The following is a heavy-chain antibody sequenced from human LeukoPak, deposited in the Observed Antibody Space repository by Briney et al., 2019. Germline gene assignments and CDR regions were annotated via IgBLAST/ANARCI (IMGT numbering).Heavy chain of an antibody. J-gene: IGHJ3*02. CDR1: GGSFSGYY. D-gene: IGHD3-9*01. Sequence: SETLSLTCAVYGGSFSGYYWSWIRQPPGKGLEWIGEINHSGSTNYNPSLKSRVTISVDTSKNQFSLKLSSVTAADTAVYYCARYLYYDILTGFGSDAFDIWGQGTMVTVSS. CDR3: ARYLYYDILTGFGSDAFDI. V-gene: IGHV4-34*01. CDR2: INHSGST.